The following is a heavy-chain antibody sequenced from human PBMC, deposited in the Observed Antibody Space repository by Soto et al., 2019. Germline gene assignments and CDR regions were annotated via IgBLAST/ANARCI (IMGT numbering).Heavy chain of an antibody. CDR2: ISGSGFKK. CDR3: AKNQGVELVPLATVDWFDP. J-gene: IGHJ5*02. Sequence: GGSLRLSCAASGFIFENFGMSWVRQAPGKGLEWISSISGSGFKKDYADSVKGRFTISRDNSKSTVYLELNNLSAEDTAVYHCAKNQGVELVPLATVDWFDPWGQGSVVTVSS. V-gene: IGHV3-23*01. CDR1: GFIFENFG. D-gene: IGHD1-26*01.